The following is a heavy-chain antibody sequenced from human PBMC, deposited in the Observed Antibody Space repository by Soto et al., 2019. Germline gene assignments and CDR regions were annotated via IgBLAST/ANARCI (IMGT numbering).Heavy chain of an antibody. CDR3: ARHSLGNREAFDI. V-gene: IGHV4-39*01. CDR1: GGSISSSSYY. Sequence: PSETLSLTCTVSGGSISSSSYYWGWIRQPPGKGLEWIGSIYYSGSTYYNPSLKSRVTISVDTSKNQFSLKLSSVTAADTAVYYCARHSLGNREAFDIWGQGTMVPVSS. CDR2: IYYSGST. J-gene: IGHJ3*02.